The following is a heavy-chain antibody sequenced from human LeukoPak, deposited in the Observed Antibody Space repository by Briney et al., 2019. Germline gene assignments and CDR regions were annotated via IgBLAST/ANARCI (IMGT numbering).Heavy chain of an antibody. CDR2: IYYSGST. CDR3: ARDRGWELRYFDY. Sequence: SETLSLTCTVSGGSISSYYWTWIRQPPGKGLEWFGYIYYSGSTDYNPSLKSRVTISVDTSKNQFSLKLSSVTAADTAVYYCARDRGWELRYFDYWGQGTLVTVSS. D-gene: IGHD1-26*01. CDR1: GGSISSYY. V-gene: IGHV4-59*12. J-gene: IGHJ4*02.